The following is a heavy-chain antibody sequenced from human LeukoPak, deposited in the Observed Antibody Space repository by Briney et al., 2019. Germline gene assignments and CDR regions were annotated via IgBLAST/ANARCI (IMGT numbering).Heavy chain of an antibody. CDR2: ISSGGGT. V-gene: IGHV3-53*01. D-gene: IGHD5-24*01. CDR1: GFTVSSNY. J-gene: IGHJ4*02. Sequence: GGSLRLSCAASGFTVSSNYMSWVRQAPGKGLEWGSLISSGGGTYYADSVTGRFTISRDNSKSMVYLQMNSLRADDTAVYYCAREEMAVSGYFDYWGQGILVTVSS. CDR3: AREEMAVSGYFDY.